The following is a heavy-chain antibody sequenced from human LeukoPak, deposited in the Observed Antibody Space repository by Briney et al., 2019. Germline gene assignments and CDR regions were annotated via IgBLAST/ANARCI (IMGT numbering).Heavy chain of an antibody. CDR1: GFTFSSYA. Sequence: QPGGSLRLSCAASGFTFSSYAMSWVRQAPGKGLERVSAISGSGGSTYYADSVKGRFTISRDNSKNTLYLQMNSLRAEDTAVYYCAKDQASRGSYSGVDYWGQGTLVTVSS. J-gene: IGHJ4*02. D-gene: IGHD1-26*01. V-gene: IGHV3-23*01. CDR3: AKDQASRGSYSGVDY. CDR2: ISGSGGST.